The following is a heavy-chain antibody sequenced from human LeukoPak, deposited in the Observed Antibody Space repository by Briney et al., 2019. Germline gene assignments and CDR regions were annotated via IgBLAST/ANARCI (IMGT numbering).Heavy chain of an antibody. CDR2: IIPILGIA. Sequence: SVKVSCKASGGTFSSYTISWVRQAPGLGLEWMGRIIPILGIANYAQKFQGRVTITADKSTSTAYMELSSLRSEDTAVYYCAREVQLWPSSFDYWGQGTLVTVSS. J-gene: IGHJ4*02. V-gene: IGHV1-69*04. CDR1: GGTFSSYT. D-gene: IGHD5-18*01. CDR3: AREVQLWPSSFDY.